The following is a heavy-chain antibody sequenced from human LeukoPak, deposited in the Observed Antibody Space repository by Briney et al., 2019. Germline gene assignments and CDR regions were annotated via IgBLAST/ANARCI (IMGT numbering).Heavy chain of an antibody. CDR1: GGSISNFY. J-gene: IGHJ5*02. CDR2: IYTSGST. Sequence: SETLSLTCTVSGGSISNFYWSWIRQPAGKGLEWIGRIYTSGSTDYNPSLKSRVTMSVDTSKNHFSLKLTSVTAADTAVYHCVRGGVGTTFGWFDPWGRGTLVTVSS. V-gene: IGHV4-4*07. CDR3: VRGGVGTTFGWFDP. D-gene: IGHD1-7*01.